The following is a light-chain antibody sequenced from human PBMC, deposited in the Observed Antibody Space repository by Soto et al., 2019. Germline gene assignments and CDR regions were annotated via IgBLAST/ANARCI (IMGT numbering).Light chain of an antibody. CDR1: HSVGST. J-gene: IGKJ1*01. CDR3: QQYGSSWT. CDR2: GAS. V-gene: IGKV3-20*01. Sequence: ETVMTQSPATLSVSAGERATLSCRASHSVGSTLAWYQQKPGQAPRLLIYGASSRATGIPDRFSGSGSGTDFTLTISRLEPKDFAVYYCQQYGSSWTFGQGTKVDIK.